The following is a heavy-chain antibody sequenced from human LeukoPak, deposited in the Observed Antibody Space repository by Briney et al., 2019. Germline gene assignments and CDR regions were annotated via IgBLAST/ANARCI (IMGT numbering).Heavy chain of an antibody. CDR3: ARDRELGSSVL. V-gene: IGHV3-53*01. D-gene: IGHD2-2*01. CDR1: GFTFSSYA. Sequence: PGGSLRLSCAASGFTFSSYAMSWVRQAPGKGLEWVSVIYSGGSTYYADSVKGRFTISRDNSKNTLYLQMNSLRAEDTAVYYCARDRELGSSVLWGQGTLVTVSS. CDR2: IYSGGST. J-gene: IGHJ4*02.